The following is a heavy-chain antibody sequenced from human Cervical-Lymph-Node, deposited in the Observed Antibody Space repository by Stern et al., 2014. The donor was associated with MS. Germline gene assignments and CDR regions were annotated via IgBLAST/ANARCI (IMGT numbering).Heavy chain of an antibody. J-gene: IGHJ4*02. CDR2: IISPGTT. V-gene: IGHV4-61*02. CDR3: ATSFGGVPMFY. CDR1: GGSVSSGSYY. Sequence: QVQLQESGPGLVKPSQTLSLTCSVSGGSVSSGSYYWSWVRQPAGKGLQWIGSIISPGTTDNNPPLKSGVTISQDTTKTQFALTLSSVTAADTAVYYCATSFGGVPMFYWGQGTLVTVSS. D-gene: IGHD3-3*01.